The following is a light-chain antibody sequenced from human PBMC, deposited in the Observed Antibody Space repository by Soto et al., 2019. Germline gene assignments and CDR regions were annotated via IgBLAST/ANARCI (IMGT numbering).Light chain of an antibody. V-gene: IGLV2-8*01. CDR1: SSDIGGYNY. CDR3: SSYAGSNNYV. J-gene: IGLJ1*01. Sequence: QSVLTQRPSASGSPGQWFTISCTENSSDIGGYNYVSWYQQHPGKAPKLMIYEVSKRPSGVPDRFSCSKSGNTASLTVSGLQAEDEADYYCSSYAGSNNYVFGSGTKVPVL. CDR2: EVS.